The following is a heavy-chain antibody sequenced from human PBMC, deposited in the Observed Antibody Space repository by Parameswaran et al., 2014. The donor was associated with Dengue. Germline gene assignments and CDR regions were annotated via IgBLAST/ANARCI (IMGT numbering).Heavy chain of an antibody. V-gene: IGHV3-21*01. D-gene: IGHD5-18*01. Sequence: AGGSLRLSCAASGFTFSDYTMNWVRQAPGQGLEWVSSISSRSSYIYYANSVRGRFTISRDNAKNSLYLQMNSLRGEDTAVYYCARDGGQVWSQYNWFDPWGQGTLVTVSS. CDR2: ISSRSSYI. J-gene: IGHJ5*02. CDR1: GFTFSDYT. CDR3: ARDGGQVWSQYNWFDP.